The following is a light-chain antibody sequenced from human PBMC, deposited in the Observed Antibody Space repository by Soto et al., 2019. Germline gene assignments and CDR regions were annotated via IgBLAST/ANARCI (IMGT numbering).Light chain of an antibody. Sequence: EIVMSQFPVTLSVSPGERATPSCRASQNISRSLAWYQQKPGQGPSLLIYDASNRATGIPARFSGSGSGTEFTLTISRLEPEDFAVYYCQQYGSSPITFGQGTRLEIK. CDR1: QNISRS. CDR2: DAS. CDR3: QQYGSSPIT. V-gene: IGKV3-20*01. J-gene: IGKJ5*01.